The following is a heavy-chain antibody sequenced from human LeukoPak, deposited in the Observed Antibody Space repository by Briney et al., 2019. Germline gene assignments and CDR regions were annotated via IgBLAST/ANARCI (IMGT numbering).Heavy chain of an antibody. Sequence: SQTLSLTCTVSGGSISSGGYYWSWIRQHPGKGLEWIGYIYYSGSTYYNPSLKSRVTISVDTSKNQFSLKLSCVTAADTAVYYCARAGGSYDSSGYSRFDPWGQGTLVTVSS. D-gene: IGHD3-22*01. CDR1: GGSISSGGYY. V-gene: IGHV4-31*03. CDR3: ARAGGSYDSSGYSRFDP. CDR2: IYYSGST. J-gene: IGHJ5*02.